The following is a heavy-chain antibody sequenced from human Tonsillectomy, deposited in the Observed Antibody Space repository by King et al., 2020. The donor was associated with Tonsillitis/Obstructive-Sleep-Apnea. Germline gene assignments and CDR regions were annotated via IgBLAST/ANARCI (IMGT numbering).Heavy chain of an antibody. CDR1: GYTFTGYY. Sequence: QLVQSGAEVKKPGASVKVSCKASGYTFTGYYMHWVRQAPGQGLEWMGRINPNSGGTNYAQKFQGRVTMTRDTSISTAYMELSRLRSDDTAVYYCARDSSDYVSRGPETRLLAEHPWGQGTLVTVSS. J-gene: IGHJ5*02. D-gene: IGHD4-17*01. CDR2: INPNSGGT. V-gene: IGHV1-2*06. CDR3: ARDSSDYVSRGPETRLLAEHP.